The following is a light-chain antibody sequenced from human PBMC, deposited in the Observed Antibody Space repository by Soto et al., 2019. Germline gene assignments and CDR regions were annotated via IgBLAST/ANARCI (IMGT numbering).Light chain of an antibody. V-gene: IGKV1-12*01. Sequence: DIQMTQSPSFVSASVGDRVTITCRASQGISSWLAWYQHRPGRAPKLLIHAASNLESGVPSRFSGSGSGTDCTLTISSLQPEDFATYYCQQTTSFPLTFGGGTKIEIK. J-gene: IGKJ4*01. CDR1: QGISSW. CDR3: QQTTSFPLT. CDR2: AAS.